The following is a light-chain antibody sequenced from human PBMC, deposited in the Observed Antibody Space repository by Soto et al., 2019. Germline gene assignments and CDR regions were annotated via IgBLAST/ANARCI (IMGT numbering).Light chain of an antibody. V-gene: IGKV1-5*03. CDR3: HQYNSYPWT. CDR2: KAS. Sequence: DIQMTQSPSTLSASVGDRVTITCRASQSISIWLAWYQQKPGTAPNLLIYKASSLESGVPSRFSGSGSGTEFTRTISSLQPDDFATYYCHQYNSYPWTFGQGTKVEI. J-gene: IGKJ1*01. CDR1: QSISIW.